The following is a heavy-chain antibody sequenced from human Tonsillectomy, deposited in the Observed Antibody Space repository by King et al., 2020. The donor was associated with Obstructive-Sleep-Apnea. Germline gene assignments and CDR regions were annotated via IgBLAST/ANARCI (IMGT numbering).Heavy chain of an antibody. CDR3: ARHLISGSSPRFDY. CDR2: IYPGDSDT. Sequence: QLVQSGAEVKKPGESLKISCKGSGYSFATYWIGGLRQMPGKGLAWMGIIYPGDSDTRYSPSFQGQFTISADKSISTAFLQWSSLQASDTAMYYCARHLISGSSPRFDYWGQGTLVTVSS. D-gene: IGHD3-10*01. CDR1: GYSFATYW. V-gene: IGHV5-51*01. J-gene: IGHJ4*02.